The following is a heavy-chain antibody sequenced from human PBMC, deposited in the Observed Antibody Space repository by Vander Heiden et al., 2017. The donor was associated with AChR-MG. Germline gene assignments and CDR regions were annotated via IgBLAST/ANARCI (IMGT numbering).Heavy chain of an antibody. CDR2: IYYSGST. D-gene: IGHD2-15*01. V-gene: IGHV4-31*03. CDR1: GGSISSGGYY. J-gene: IGHJ6*03. Sequence: QVQLQESGPGLVKPSQTLSLTCTVSGGSISSGGYYWSWIRQHPGKGLEWIGYIYYSGSTYYNPSLKSRVTISVDTSKNQFSLKLSSVTAADTAVYYCATHDCSGGSCYSGVGYYYYYMDVWGKGTTVTVSS. CDR3: ATHDCSGGSCYSGVGYYYYYMDV.